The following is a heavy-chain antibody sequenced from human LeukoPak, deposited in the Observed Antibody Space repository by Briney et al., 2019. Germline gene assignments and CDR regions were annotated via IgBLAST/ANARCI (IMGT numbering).Heavy chain of an antibody. CDR2: IYHSGST. J-gene: IGHJ4*02. Sequence: PSETLSLTCAVSGGSISSGGYSWSWIRQPPGKGLEWIGYIYHSGSTYYNPSLKSRVTISVDRSKNQFSLKLSSVTAADTAVYYCARRTDILTGYDYWGQGTLVTVSS. CDR3: ARRTDILTGYDY. CDR1: GGSISSGGYS. V-gene: IGHV4-30-2*01. D-gene: IGHD3-9*01.